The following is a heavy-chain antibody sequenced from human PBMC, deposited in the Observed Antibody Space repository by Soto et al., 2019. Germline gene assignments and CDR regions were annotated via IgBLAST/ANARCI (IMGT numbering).Heavy chain of an antibody. J-gene: IGHJ5*02. CDR1: GYTFTTYY. CDR2: INPSGGST. Sequence: ASVKVSCKASGYTFTTYYMHWVRQAPGQGLEWMGIINPSGGSTSYAQKFQGRVTLTRDTSTSTVYMELSSLRSEDTAVYYCARGGTAGRPGGWFDPWGQGTLVTVSS. V-gene: IGHV1-46*01. CDR3: ARGGTAGRPGGWFDP. D-gene: IGHD6-6*01.